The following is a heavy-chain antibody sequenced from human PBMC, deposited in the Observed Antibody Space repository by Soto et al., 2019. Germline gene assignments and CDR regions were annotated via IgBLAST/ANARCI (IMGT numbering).Heavy chain of an antibody. J-gene: IGHJ6*02. CDR1: GGSISVNDYS. CDR3: GRAATNVVVEDGKPYYFYYGMDV. V-gene: IGHV4-30-4*01. D-gene: IGHD2-21*01. Sequence: PSETLSLTCTVSGGSISVNDYSWSWIRQPPGRGLEWVGYTYYNGRPYYSPSLKSRVIISVDTSKNQLSLRLNSVTAADTAVYYCGRAATNVVVEDGKPYYFYYGMDVWGQGTTVTVSS. CDR2: TYYNGRP.